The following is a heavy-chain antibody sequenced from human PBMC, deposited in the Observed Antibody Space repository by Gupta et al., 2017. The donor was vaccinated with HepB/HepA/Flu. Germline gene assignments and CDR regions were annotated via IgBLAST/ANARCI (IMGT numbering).Heavy chain of an antibody. CDR3: AKSLYPYDYVFDY. V-gene: IGHV3-23*01. J-gene: IGHJ4*02. CDR1: GFIFSHYG. CDR2: ISSSGGST. D-gene: IGHD3-16*01. Sequence: EVQLLESGGGLVQPGGSLRLSCAASGFIFSHYGMTWVRQGPGKGLEWVSRISSSGGSTYYADSVRGRFTMSRDSSKNTIFLEMNSLRADDTALYYCAKSLYPYDYVFDYWGQGTLVTVSS.